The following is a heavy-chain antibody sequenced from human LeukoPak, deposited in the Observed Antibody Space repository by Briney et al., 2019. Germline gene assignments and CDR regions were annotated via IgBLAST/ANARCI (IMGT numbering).Heavy chain of an antibody. CDR1: GFTLSSYW. CDR3: AREGGLEWLRFRLDYYMDV. D-gene: IGHD5-12*01. V-gene: IGHV3-7*01. CDR2: IKQDGSEK. J-gene: IGHJ6*03. Sequence: GGSLTLSCAASGFTLSSYWMSWVRQAPGKGLEWVANIKQDGSEKYYVDSVKGRFTISRDNAKNSLYLQVNSLRAEDTAVYYCAREGGLEWLRFRLDYYMDVWGKGTTVTVSS.